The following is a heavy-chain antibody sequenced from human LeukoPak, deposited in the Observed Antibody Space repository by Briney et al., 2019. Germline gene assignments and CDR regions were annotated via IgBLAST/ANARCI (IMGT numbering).Heavy chain of an antibody. CDR1: GYTFTSYA. J-gene: IGHJ4*02. CDR3: ARLRYCSSTSCQLFDY. CDR2: INAGNGNT. V-gene: IGHV1-3*01. D-gene: IGHD2-2*01. Sequence: ASVKVSCKASGYTFTSYAMHWVRQAPGQRLEWMGWINAGNGNTKYSQKFQGRVTITRDTSASTAYMELSSLRSEDTAVYYCARLRYCSSTSCQLFDYWGQGTLVTVSS.